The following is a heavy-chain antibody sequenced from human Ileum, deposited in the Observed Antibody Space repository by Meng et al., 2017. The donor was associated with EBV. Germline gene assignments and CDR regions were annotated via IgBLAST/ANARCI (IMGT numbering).Heavy chain of an antibody. CDR3: VSAYDYGDYEAFAY. D-gene: IGHD4-17*01. CDR1: GDSMSSSNYY. CDR2: IFYRGNT. Sequence: HLQLQESGPGLVRPSETLSLACRVSGDSMSSSNYYWGWIRQSPGKALECIGTIFYRGNTFYNPSLKTRLTISVDTSKNEFSLNLKSVTAADTAVYYCVSAYDYGDYEAFAYWGLGSLVTVYS. J-gene: IGHJ4*02. V-gene: IGHV4-39*07.